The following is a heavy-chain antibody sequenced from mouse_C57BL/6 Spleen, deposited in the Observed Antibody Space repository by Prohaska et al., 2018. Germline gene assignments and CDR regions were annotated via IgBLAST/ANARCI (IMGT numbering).Heavy chain of an antibody. D-gene: IGHD2-5*01. CDR1: GYTFTDYY. Sequence: EVQLQQSGPELVKPGASVKISCKASGYTFTDYYMNWVKQSHGKSLEWIGDINPNNGGTSYNQKFKGKATLTVDKSSSTAYMELRSLTSEDSAVYYCARRDSTIDYWGQGTTLTVSS. CDR2: INPNNGGT. V-gene: IGHV1-26*01. J-gene: IGHJ2*01. CDR3: ARRDSTIDY.